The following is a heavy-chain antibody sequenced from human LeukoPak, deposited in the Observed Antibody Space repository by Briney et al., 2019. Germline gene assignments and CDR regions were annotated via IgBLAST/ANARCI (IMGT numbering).Heavy chain of an antibody. J-gene: IGHJ6*02. Sequence: GGSLRLSCAASGFTFSSYGMHWVRQAPGKGLEWVAVMSHDGNSQYYADSVKGRFTISRDNSKNTLDLQMHRLRPEDTAVYYCAKSIRFCSSSACFAGYYNYGLHVWGQGTTVIVSS. CDR3: AKSIRFCSSSACFAGYYNYGLHV. CDR2: MSHDGNSQ. D-gene: IGHD2-2*01. V-gene: IGHV3-30*18. CDR1: GFTFSSYG.